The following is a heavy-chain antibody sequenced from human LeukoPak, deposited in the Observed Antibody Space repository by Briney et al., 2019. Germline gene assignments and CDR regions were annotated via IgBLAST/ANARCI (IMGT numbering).Heavy chain of an antibody. Sequence: GGSLRLSCAASGFTFSGYSMTWVRQAPGKGLEWVSYLSGSGSATSYAGSVEGRFTISRDNAKNSLYLQMNSLRDEDTAVYYCARERIAMAGTGRYYFDYWGQGTLVAVSS. D-gene: IGHD6-19*01. CDR1: GFTFSGYS. CDR3: ARERIAMAGTGRYYFDY. CDR2: LSGSGSAT. J-gene: IGHJ4*02. V-gene: IGHV3-48*02.